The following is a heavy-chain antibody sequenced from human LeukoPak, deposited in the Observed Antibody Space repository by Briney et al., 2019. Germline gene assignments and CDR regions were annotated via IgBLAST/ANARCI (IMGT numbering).Heavy chain of an antibody. J-gene: IGHJ4*02. V-gene: IGHV3-30*14. Sequence: GGSLRLSCAASGFTFSSYAMHWVRQAPGKGLEWVAVISYDGSNKYYADSVKGRFTISRDNSKNTLYLQMGSLRAEDMAVYYCARVRARDFWSGYNYFDYWGQGTLVTVSS. CDR2: ISYDGSNK. D-gene: IGHD3-3*01. CDR1: GFTFSSYA. CDR3: ARVRARDFWSGYNYFDY.